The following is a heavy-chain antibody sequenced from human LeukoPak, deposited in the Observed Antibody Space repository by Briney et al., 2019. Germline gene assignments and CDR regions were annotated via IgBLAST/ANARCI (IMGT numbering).Heavy chain of an antibody. J-gene: IGHJ5*02. Sequence: GGSLRLSCAASGFTFSSYWMSWVRQAPGKGLEWVANIKQDGSEKYYVDSVKGRFTISRDNAKNSLYLQMNSLRAEDTAVYYCARERIFDINWFDPWGQGTLVTVSS. D-gene: IGHD2-15*01. CDR2: IKQDGSEK. CDR3: ARERIFDINWFDP. CDR1: GFTFSSYW. V-gene: IGHV3-7*01.